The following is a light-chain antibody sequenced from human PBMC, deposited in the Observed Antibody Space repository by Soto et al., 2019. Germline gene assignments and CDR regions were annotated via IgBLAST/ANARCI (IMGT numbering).Light chain of an antibody. J-gene: IGKJ5*01. CDR2: GAS. Sequence: DIQMTQSPSSLSASVGDRVTITCRASQGIRNDLGWYQQKPGKAPKRLIYGASTRATGIPARFSGSGSGTEFTLTISSLQSEDFAVYYCQQYNNWPITFGQGTRLEIK. V-gene: IGKV1-17*01. CDR1: QGIRND. CDR3: QQYNNWPIT.